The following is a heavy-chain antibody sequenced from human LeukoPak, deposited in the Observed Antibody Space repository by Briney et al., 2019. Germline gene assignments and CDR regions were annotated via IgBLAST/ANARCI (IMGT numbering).Heavy chain of an antibody. Sequence: ASVKVSCKASGYTLTGYYMHWVRQAPGQGLEWMGWISPNSGATNYAQKFQARVTMTGDTSISTAYMELSSLRSDDTAVYYCARLGGGSSWSNFDYWGQGTLVTVSS. CDR1: GYTLTGYY. CDR3: ARLGGGSSWSNFDY. J-gene: IGHJ4*02. D-gene: IGHD6-13*01. V-gene: IGHV1-2*02. CDR2: ISPNSGAT.